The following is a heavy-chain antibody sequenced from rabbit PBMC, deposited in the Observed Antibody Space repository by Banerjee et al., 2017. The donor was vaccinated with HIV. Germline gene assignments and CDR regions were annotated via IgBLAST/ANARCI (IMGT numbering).Heavy chain of an antibody. V-gene: IGHV1S40*01. CDR2: IYAGSSGST. CDR3: AREIPATGSYEL. J-gene: IGHJ4*01. D-gene: IGHD5-1*01. CDR1: GFSFSSSYY. Sequence: QSLEESGGDLVKPGASLTLTCTASGFSFSSSYYMCWVRQAPGKGLEWIACIYAGSSGSTYYASWAKGRFTITRSTSLNTVTLQLNSLTAADTATYFCAREIPATGSYELWGPGTLVTVS.